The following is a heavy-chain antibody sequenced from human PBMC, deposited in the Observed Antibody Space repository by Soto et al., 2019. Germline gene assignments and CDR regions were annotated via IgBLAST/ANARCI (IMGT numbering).Heavy chain of an antibody. CDR1: GGTFSNHA. D-gene: IGHD2-2*01. Sequence: SVKVSCKAPGGTFSNHAINWVRQAPGQGLEWMGRIIPIFTTTNYAQKFQGRVTMTADESTITAYLELSSLKHDDTAVYYCAREVVQDGTFREDVFDICRRGILVAVSS. V-gene: IGHV1-69*13. CDR2: IIPIFTTT. CDR3: AREVVQDGTFREDVFDI. J-gene: IGHJ3*02.